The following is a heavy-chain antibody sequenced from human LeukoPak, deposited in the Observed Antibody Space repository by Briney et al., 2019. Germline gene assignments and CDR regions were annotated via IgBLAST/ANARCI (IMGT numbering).Heavy chain of an antibody. CDR3: ARDQRYSGSYFDY. J-gene: IGHJ4*02. D-gene: IGHD1-26*01. CDR1: GYSISSGYY. Sequence: SETLSLTCTVSGYSISSGYYWGWIRQPPGKGLEWIGSIYYSGSTYYNPSLKSRVTISVDTSKNQFSLKLSSVTAADTAVYYCARDQRYSGSYFDYWGQGTLVTVSS. CDR2: IYYSGST. V-gene: IGHV4-38-2*02.